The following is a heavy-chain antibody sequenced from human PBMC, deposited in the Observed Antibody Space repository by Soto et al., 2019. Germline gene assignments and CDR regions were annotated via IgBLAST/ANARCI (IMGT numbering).Heavy chain of an antibody. V-gene: IGHV1-45*02. CDR1: GYSFTSLD. Sequence: SVKVSCKASGYSFTSLDINWVRQTAGQALEWMGWITPFNGNTKYAQKFQDRVTFTGDTSLNTAYMELSSLRSDDTAMFYCASGRYDASGYFDYWGQGTLVTVSS. J-gene: IGHJ4*02. CDR3: ASGRYDASGYFDY. CDR2: ITPFNGNT. D-gene: IGHD3-22*01.